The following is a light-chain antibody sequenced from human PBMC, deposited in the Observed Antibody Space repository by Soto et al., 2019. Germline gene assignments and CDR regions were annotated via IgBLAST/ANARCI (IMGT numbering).Light chain of an antibody. CDR2: EVN. Sequence: QSVLTQPPSASGSPGQSVTISCTGTSSDVGGYNFLSWYQQHPGKAPKLMIYEVNKRPSGVPDRFSGSKSGNTASLTVSGLQAEDEADYYCSSYAGSNNLVFGGGTKLTVL. CDR1: SSDVGGYNF. CDR3: SSYAGSNNLV. J-gene: IGLJ2*01. V-gene: IGLV2-8*01.